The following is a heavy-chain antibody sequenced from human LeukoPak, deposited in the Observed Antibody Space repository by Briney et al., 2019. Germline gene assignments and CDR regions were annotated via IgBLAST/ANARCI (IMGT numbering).Heavy chain of an antibody. D-gene: IGHD6-19*01. CDR2: IYYSGST. J-gene: IGHJ5*02. Sequence: PSETLSLTCTVSGGSISSYYWSWIRQPPGKGLEWIGYIYYSGSTNYNPSLKSRVTISVDTSKNQFSLKLSSVTAADTAVYYCARESIAVAGTVWFDPWGQGTLVTVSS. CDR1: GGSISSYY. V-gene: IGHV4-59*12. CDR3: ARESIAVAGTVWFDP.